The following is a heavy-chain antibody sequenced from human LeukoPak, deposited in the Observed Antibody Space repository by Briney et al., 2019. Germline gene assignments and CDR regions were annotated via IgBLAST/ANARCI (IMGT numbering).Heavy chain of an antibody. V-gene: IGHV3-21*01. CDR3: ARDQARIAAANDWFDP. CDR1: GFTVSSNL. D-gene: IGHD6-13*01. J-gene: IGHJ5*02. CDR2: ISSSSSYI. Sequence: PGGSLTLSCGASGFTVSSNLMSWVRQAPGKGLEWVSSISSSSSYIYYADSVKGRFTISRDNAKNSLYLQMNSLRAEDTAVYSCARDQARIAAANDWFDPWGQGTLVTVSS.